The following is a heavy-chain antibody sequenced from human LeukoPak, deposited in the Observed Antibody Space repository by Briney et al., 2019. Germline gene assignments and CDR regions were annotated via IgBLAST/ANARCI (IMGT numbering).Heavy chain of an antibody. CDR3: ARDGGMIAAGPFDY. Sequence: ASVKVSCTASGYTFTSYGISWVRQAPGQGLEWMGWISAYNGNTNYAQKLQGRVTMTTDTSTSTAYMELRSLRSDDTAVYCCARDGGMIAAGPFDYWGQGTLVTVSS. CDR1: GYTFTSYG. V-gene: IGHV1-18*04. CDR2: ISAYNGNT. J-gene: IGHJ4*02. D-gene: IGHD6-13*01.